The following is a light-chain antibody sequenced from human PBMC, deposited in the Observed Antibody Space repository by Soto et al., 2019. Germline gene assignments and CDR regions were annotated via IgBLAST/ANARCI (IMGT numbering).Light chain of an antibody. V-gene: IGLV2-23*02. Sequence: QSARTQPASVSGAPGQSITISCNGTSSDVGSYNLVSWYQQHPGKAPKLMIYEVSKRPSGVSNRFSGSKSGNTASLTISGLQAEDEADYYCCSYAGSSTFYVFGTGTKVTVL. CDR2: EVS. CDR1: SSDVGSYNL. J-gene: IGLJ1*01. CDR3: CSYAGSSTFYV.